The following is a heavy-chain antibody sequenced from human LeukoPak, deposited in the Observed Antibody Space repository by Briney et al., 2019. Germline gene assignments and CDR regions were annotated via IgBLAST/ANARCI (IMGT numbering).Heavy chain of an antibody. Sequence: QSGRSLRLSCAASGFTFSSYGMHWVRQAPGKGLEWVAVISYDGSHKYSADSVKGRFTLYSNNSKNTLYFQMNSLRTEDTAVYFCSASRPHYGDYYGLDVWGHGTTVTVSS. V-gene: IGHV3-30*03. CDR2: ISYDGSHK. CDR3: SASRPHYGDYYGLDV. D-gene: IGHD4/OR15-4a*01. J-gene: IGHJ6*02. CDR1: GFTFSSYG.